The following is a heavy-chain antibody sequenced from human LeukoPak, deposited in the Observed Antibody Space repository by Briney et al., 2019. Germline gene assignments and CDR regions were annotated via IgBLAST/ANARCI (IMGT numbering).Heavy chain of an antibody. CDR1: GFTFSSYW. D-gene: IGHD7-27*01. Sequence: GGFLRLSCAASGFTFSSYWMHWVRQAPGKGLVWVSRINSDGSSTSYADSVKGRFTISRDNAKNTLYLQMNTLRAEDTAVYYCVSIPGDWGQGILVTVSS. J-gene: IGHJ4*02. CDR3: VSIPGD. V-gene: IGHV3-74*01. CDR2: INSDGSST.